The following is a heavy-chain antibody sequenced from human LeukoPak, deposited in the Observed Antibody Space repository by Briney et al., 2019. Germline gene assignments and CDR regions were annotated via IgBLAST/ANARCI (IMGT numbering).Heavy chain of an antibody. Sequence: SETLSLTCAVSGYSISSGYFWGWVRQPPGKGLEWIGSTYYTGSTYFNPSLKSRVTISVDTSKNQFSLKLSSVSAADTAVYYCAREKQQLARPYYMDVWGKGTTVTVSS. J-gene: IGHJ6*03. CDR3: AREKQQLARPYYMDV. V-gene: IGHV4-38-2*02. D-gene: IGHD6-13*01. CDR1: GYSISSGYF. CDR2: TYYTGST.